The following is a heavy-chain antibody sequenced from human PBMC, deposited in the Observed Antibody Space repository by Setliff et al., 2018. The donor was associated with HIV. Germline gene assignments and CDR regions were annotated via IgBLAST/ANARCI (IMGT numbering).Heavy chain of an antibody. CDR1: DGSVSSTGYY. Sequence: PSETLSLTCTVSDGSVSSTGYYWSWLRQHPGKGLEWIGNIYYSGGTNYNPSLKSRLTISLDTSNTQFSLKLSSVTAADTAVYFCAREKYKFGYQVYFFDSWGQGTLVTVSS. V-gene: IGHV4-31*03. CDR2: IYYSGGT. J-gene: IGHJ4*02. D-gene: IGHD5-12*01. CDR3: AREKYKFGYQVYFFDS.